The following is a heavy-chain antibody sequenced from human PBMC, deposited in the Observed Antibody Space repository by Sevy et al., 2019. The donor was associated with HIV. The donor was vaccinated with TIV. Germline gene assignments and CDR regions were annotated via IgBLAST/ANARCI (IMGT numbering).Heavy chain of an antibody. D-gene: IGHD3-16*02. CDR3: ARVGDYVWGSYRMGSYFDY. Sequence: SVKVSCKASGYTFTSYGISWVRQAPGQGLEWMGWISAYNGNTNYAQKLQGRVTMTTDTSTGTAYMELRSLRSDDTAVYYCARVGDYVWGSYRMGSYFDYWGQGTLVTVSS. J-gene: IGHJ4*02. CDR1: GYTFTSYG. CDR2: ISAYNGNT. V-gene: IGHV1-18*04.